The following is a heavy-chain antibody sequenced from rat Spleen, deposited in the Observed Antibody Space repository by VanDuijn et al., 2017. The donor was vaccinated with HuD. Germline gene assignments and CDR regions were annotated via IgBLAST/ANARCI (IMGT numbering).Heavy chain of an antibody. CDR3: TRMYTTDYYWCFDF. Sequence: EVKLVESGGGLVQPGRSLKLSCAASGFNFNDYWMGWVRQAPGKGLEWIGEINRDSSEKKYTPALKDKFTISRDNAQNTLYMQVSKLGSEDTATYYCTRMYTTDYYWCFDFWGPGTMVTVSS. J-gene: IGHJ1*01. CDR2: INRDSSEK. V-gene: IGHV4-2*01. D-gene: IGHD1-6*01. CDR1: GFNFNDYW.